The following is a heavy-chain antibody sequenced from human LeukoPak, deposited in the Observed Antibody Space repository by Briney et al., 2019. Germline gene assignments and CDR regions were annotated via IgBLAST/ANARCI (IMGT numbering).Heavy chain of an antibody. CDR1: GFTFSSYA. CDR3: AKSLSWSSSFYFDY. V-gene: IGHV3-23*01. CDR2: ISGSGGST. D-gene: IGHD6-6*01. Sequence: PGGSLRLSCAASGFTFSSYAMSGVRQAPGKGLEWVSAISGSGGSTYYADSVKGRFTISRDNSKNTLYLQMNSLRAEDTAVYYCAKSLSWSSSFYFDYWGQGTLVTVSS. J-gene: IGHJ4*02.